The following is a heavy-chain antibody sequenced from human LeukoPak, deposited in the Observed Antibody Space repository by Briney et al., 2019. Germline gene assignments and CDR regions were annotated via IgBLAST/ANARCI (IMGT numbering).Heavy chain of an antibody. V-gene: IGHV3-23*01. CDR1: GFTFSSYA. D-gene: IGHD5-18*01. CDR2: ISGSGSTT. Sequence: GGSLRLSCAASGFTFSSYAMTWVRQAPGKGLEWVSAISGSGSTTYYADSVKGRFTISRDNSKNTLYLQMSSLRAEDTAVYYCARDTAMVTLYGMDVWGQGTTVTVSS. J-gene: IGHJ6*02. CDR3: ARDTAMVTLYGMDV.